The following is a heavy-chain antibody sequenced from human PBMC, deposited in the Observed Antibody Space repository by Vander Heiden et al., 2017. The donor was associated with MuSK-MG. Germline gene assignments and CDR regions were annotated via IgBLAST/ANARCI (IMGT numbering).Heavy chain of an antibody. CDR1: GGSFSGYY. Sequence: QVPLQQWGAGLLKPSETLSLTCAVYGGSFSGYYWSWIRQPPGKGLEWIGEINHSGSTNYNPSLKSRVTISVDTSKNQFSLKLSSVTAADTAVYYCARGGGPTVTKGGGAFDPWGQGTLVTVSS. CDR2: INHSGST. D-gene: IGHD4-17*01. V-gene: IGHV4-34*01. CDR3: ARGGGPTVTKGGGAFDP. J-gene: IGHJ5*02.